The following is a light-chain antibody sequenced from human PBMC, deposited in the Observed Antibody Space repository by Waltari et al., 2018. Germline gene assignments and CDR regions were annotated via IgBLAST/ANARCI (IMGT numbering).Light chain of an antibody. V-gene: IGKV1-39*01. J-gene: IGKJ3*01. CDR3: QQSYRTPRT. Sequence: DIQMTQSPTSLSASVGDRVTITCRASQSISNYLNCYQQKPGKPPQLLIYATSSLQSGVPSRFSGSGSGTDFTLTISSLLPEDFATYYCQQSYRTPRTFGPGTKVDIK. CDR1: QSISNY. CDR2: ATS.